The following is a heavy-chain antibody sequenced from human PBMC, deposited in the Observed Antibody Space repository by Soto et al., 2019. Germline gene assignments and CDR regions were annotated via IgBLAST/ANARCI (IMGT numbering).Heavy chain of an antibody. D-gene: IGHD3-9*01. J-gene: IGHJ4*02. CDR1: GFTFRNYA. V-gene: IGHV3-23*01. Sequence: EVQLLESGGGLVQPGGSLRLSCAASGFTFRNYAMSWVRQAPGKGLEWVSTISGSGGSTFYADSVKGRFTISRDNSRKTLYLQMNSLRAEDKAIYFWAGGDDILTGPVFDYWGQGTLVTVSS. CDR2: ISGSGGST. CDR3: AGGDDILTGPVFDY.